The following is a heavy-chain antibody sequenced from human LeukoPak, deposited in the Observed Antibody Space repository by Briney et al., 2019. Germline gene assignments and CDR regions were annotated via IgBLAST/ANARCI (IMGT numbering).Heavy chain of an antibody. V-gene: IGHV3-20*04. CDR2: INWNGGST. J-gene: IGHJ4*02. CDR1: GFTFDDYG. Sequence: GGSLRLSCAASGFTFDDYGMSWVRQAPGKGVEWVSGINWNGGSTGYADSVKGRFTISRDNAKNSLYLQMNSLRAEGTALYYCARESTHYYGSGSYNYWGQGTLVTVSS. D-gene: IGHD3-10*01. CDR3: ARESTHYYGSGSYNY.